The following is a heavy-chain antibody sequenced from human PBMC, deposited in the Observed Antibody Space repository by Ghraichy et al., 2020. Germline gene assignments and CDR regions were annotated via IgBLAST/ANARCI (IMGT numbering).Heavy chain of an antibody. D-gene: IGHD3-22*01. CDR1: GGSISSYY. CDR3: AKAPRYYDSSGSPRPVAFDI. V-gene: IGHV4-59*01. J-gene: IGHJ3*02. Sequence: SETLSLTCNVSGGSISSYYWSWIRQPPGKGLEWIGYVYYSGSTNYNPSLKSRVTISVDTSKNQFSLKLSSVTAADTAVYYCAKAPRYYDSSGSPRPVAFDIWGQGTMVTVSS. CDR2: VYYSGST.